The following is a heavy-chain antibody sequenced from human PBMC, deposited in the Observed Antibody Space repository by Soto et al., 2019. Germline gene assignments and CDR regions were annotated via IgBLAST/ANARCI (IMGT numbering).Heavy chain of an antibody. CDR2: IYSGGTT. V-gene: IGHV3-53*04. Sequence: EVQLVESGGGLVQPGGSLRLSCAASGFDVSSNYMSWVRQAPGTGLAWVSLIYSGGTTYSADSVKGRFPISRHSSKNTRYLQVNRLRVEDTAVYYCVWMTYVWGQGTMVTVPS. CDR3: VWMTYV. CDR1: GFDVSSNY. D-gene: IGHD5-12*01. J-gene: IGHJ3*01.